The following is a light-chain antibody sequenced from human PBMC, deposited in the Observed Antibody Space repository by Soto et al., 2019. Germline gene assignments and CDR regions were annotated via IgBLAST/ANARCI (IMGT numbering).Light chain of an antibody. Sequence: QAVVTQEPSLTVSPGGTVTLTCGSSTGAVTSGHYPYWSQQKPGQAPKPLFLDTDNRHSWTPARFSGYLLGGKGALTLSGAQPEDEAEYYCLVFYNGVRGVFGPGTKVTVL. J-gene: IGLJ1*01. CDR2: DTD. CDR1: TGAVTSGHY. V-gene: IGLV7-46*01. CDR3: LVFYNGVRGV.